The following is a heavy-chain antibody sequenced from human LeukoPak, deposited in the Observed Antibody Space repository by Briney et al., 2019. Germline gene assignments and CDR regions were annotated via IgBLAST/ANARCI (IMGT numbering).Heavy chain of an antibody. CDR3: ARAPRRITIFGVVIRAWFDP. CDR1: GFTFSSYA. CDR2: ISYDGSNK. V-gene: IGHV3-30*04. J-gene: IGHJ5*02. D-gene: IGHD3-3*01. Sequence: GGSLRLSCAASGFTFSSYAMHWVRQAPGKGLEWVAVISYDGSNKYYADSVKGRFTISRDNSKNTLYLQMNSLRAEDTAVYYCARAPRRITIFGVVIRAWFDPWGQGTLVTVSS.